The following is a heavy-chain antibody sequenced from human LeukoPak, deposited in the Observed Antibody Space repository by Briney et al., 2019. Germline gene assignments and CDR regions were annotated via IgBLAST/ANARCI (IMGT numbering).Heavy chain of an antibody. D-gene: IGHD5-18*01. CDR1: AFTFSSYS. CDR3: VRDRYRPDTASEGDAFDI. CDR2: ISSSSSYI. V-gene: IGHV3-21*01. Sequence: GGSLRLSCAASAFTFSSYSMNWVRQAPGKGLEWVSSISSSSSYIYYADSVKGRFTISRDNAKNSLYLQMNSLRAEDTAVYYCVRDRYRPDTASEGDAFDIWGQGTMVTVSS. J-gene: IGHJ3*02.